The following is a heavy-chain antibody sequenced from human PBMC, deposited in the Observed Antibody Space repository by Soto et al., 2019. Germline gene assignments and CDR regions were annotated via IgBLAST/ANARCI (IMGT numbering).Heavy chain of an antibody. D-gene: IGHD6-25*01. CDR3: ARRAPRLLSGMDV. J-gene: IGHJ6*02. Sequence: PSETLSLTCTVSGGSLSSYYWGWIRQPPGKGLEWIGSIYYSGSTYYNPSLKSRVTISVDTCKNQFSLKLSSVTAADTAVYYCARRAPRLLSGMDVWGQGTTVTVSS. CDR1: GGSLSSYY. V-gene: IGHV4-39*01. CDR2: IYYSGST.